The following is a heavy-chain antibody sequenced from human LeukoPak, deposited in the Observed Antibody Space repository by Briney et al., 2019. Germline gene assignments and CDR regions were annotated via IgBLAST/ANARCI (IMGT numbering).Heavy chain of an antibody. V-gene: IGHV4-59*01. CDR3: ARETPYGDSYFDY. CDR2: IYYSGST. J-gene: IGHJ4*02. D-gene: IGHD4-17*01. CDR1: GGSISSYY. Sequence: PSETLSLTCTVSGGSISSYYWSWIRQPPGKGLEWTGYIYYSGSTNYNPSLKSRVTISVDTSKNQFSLKLSSVTAADTAVYYCARETPYGDSYFDYWGQGTLVTVSS.